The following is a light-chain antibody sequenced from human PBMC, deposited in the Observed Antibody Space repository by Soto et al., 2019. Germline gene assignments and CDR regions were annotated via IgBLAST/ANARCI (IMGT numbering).Light chain of an antibody. CDR1: QSVLYSSNNKNY. CDR3: HQYYSAPRA. V-gene: IGKV4-1*01. Sequence: DIVMTQSPDSLAVSLGERATINCKSSQSVLYSSNNKNYLAWFQQKPGQPPKLLIYWASTRESGVPDRFSGSASGTAFTLTISSLQAEDAAVYYCHQYYSAPRAFGQGTKVEIK. J-gene: IGKJ1*01. CDR2: WAS.